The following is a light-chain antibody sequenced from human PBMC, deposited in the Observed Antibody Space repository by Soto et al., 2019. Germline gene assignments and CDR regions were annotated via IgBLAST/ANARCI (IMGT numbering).Light chain of an antibody. CDR3: QQSFRSPYT. CDR2: ASS. Sequence: DIQMTQSPSSLSASVGGRVTITCRSSQNITTFLNWYQQKPGKAPNLLIYASSSLQTEVPSRFSGSGSGKDFTLTISSLQPEDFAPYFCQQSFRSPYTFGQGTKLEIK. V-gene: IGKV1-39*01. CDR1: QNITTF. J-gene: IGKJ2*01.